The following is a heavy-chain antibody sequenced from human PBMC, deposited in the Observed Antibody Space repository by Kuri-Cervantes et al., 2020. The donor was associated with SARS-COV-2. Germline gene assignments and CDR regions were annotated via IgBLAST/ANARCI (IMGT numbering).Heavy chain of an antibody. CDR1: GFTFSSYA. D-gene: IGHD3-3*01. V-gene: IGHV3-30-3*01. CDR2: ISYDGSNK. J-gene: IGHJ5*02. CDR3: ARQMMSSITIFGVVITRNWFDP. Sequence: GESLKISCSASGFTFSSYAMHWVRQAPGKGLEWVAVISYDGSNKYYADSVKGRFTISRDNSKNTLYLQMNSLRAEDTAVYYCARQMMSSITIFGVVITRNWFDPWGQGTLVTVSS.